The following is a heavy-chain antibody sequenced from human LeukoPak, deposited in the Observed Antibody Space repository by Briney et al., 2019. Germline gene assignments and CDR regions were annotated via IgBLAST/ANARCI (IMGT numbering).Heavy chain of an antibody. CDR2: IYYSGST. J-gene: IGHJ3*02. CDR1: GGSISSSSYY. CDR3: ARSVPGGGFDI. V-gene: IGHV4-39*01. D-gene: IGHD3-16*01. Sequence: PSETLSLTCIVSGGSISSSSYYWGWIRQPPGKGLEWIGSIYYSGSTYYNPSLKSRVTISVDTSKNQFSLKLSSVTAADTAVYYCARSVPGGGFDIWGQGTMVTVSS.